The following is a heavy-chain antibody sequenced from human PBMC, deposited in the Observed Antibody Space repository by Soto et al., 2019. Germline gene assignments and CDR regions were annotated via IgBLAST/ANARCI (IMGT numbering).Heavy chain of an antibody. CDR1: GGVVISGSYY. D-gene: IGHD2-15*01. CDR3: ARVMNGGSLNY. CDR2: MNRSGRT. J-gene: IGHJ4*02. V-gene: IGHV4-61*01. Sequence: PSETVSLTCAVYGGVVISGSYYWSWIRQPPGKGLEWIGEMNRSGRTNYNPSLKSRVTMSVDTSNNQFSLNLSSVTAADTAVYYCARVMNGGSLNYWGQGALVTVSS.